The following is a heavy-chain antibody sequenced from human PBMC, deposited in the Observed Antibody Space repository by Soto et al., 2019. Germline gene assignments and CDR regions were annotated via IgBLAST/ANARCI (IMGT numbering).Heavy chain of an antibody. V-gene: IGHV1-3*01. D-gene: IGHD6-13*01. J-gene: IGHJ6*02. Sequence: GASVKVTSKASGYTITRYAMHWVRQAPGQRLEWMGWINAGNGNTKYSQKFQGRVTITRDTSASTAYMELSSLRSEDTAVYYCASSNIVAAPYGMDVWGQGTTVTVSS. CDR2: INAGNGNT. CDR3: ASSNIVAAPYGMDV. CDR1: GYTITRYA.